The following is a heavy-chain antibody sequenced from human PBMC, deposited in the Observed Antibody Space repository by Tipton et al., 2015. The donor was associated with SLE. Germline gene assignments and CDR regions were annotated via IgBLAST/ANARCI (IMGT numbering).Heavy chain of an antibody. CDR3: ASRLGYCSRTVGYESDY. D-gene: IGHD2-2*01. CDR2: INPSGGST. CDR1: GYAFTSYY. V-gene: IGHV1-46*01. Sequence: QSGAEVKKPGASVKVSCKTSGYAFTSYYMHWVRQAPGQGLDRMGTINPSGGSTTYAQKFQGRVTMTRDTSTSTVYMELSGLRSEDTAVYYCASRLGYCSRTVGYESDYWGQGTLVTVSS. J-gene: IGHJ4*02.